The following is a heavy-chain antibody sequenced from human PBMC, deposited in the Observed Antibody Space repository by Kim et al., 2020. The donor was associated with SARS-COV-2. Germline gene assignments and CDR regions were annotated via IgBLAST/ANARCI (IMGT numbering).Heavy chain of an antibody. Sequence: GGSLRLSCAASGFTFSNAGMSWVRQAPGKGLEWVGRIKSNADDGCSIYAAHVQVTFSIDSANSKNTLFLQMNSLETEDTAYYYCAPEITDSSGYYYFDN. CDR1: GFTFSNAG. D-gene: IGHD3-22*01. CDR3: APEITDSSGYYYFDN. CDR2: IKSNADDGCS. V-gene: IGHV3-15*01. J-gene: IGHJ4*01.